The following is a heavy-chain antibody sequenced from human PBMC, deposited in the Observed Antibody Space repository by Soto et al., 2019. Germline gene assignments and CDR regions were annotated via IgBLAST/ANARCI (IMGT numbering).Heavy chain of an antibody. J-gene: IGHJ4*01. D-gene: IGHD6-6*01. V-gene: IGHV1-18*01. CDR3: SRGTSIPAAGDY. Sequence: QVQLVQSGAEVKKPGASVKVSCKASGYTFTNYGINWVRQAPGQGLEWLGWVSAYNGERRYAQRVQARVIMTTDTSTTTAYMALRSLRSDDTAVYYFSRGTSIPAAGDYWGQGTRVTVSS. CDR1: GYTFTNYG. CDR2: VSAYNGER.